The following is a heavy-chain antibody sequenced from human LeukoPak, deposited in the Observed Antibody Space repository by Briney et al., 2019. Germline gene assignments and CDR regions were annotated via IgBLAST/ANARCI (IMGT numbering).Heavy chain of an antibody. CDR2: ISAYNGNT. J-gene: IGHJ4*02. D-gene: IGHD6-19*01. CDR1: GYTFTSYG. V-gene: IGHV1-18*01. Sequence: ASVKVSCKASGYTFTSYGISWVRQAPGQGLEWMGWISAYNGNTNYAQKLQGRVTMTTDTSTSTAYMELRSLRSDDTAVYYCARTADKYSSGWYYFDYWGQGTLVNVSS. CDR3: ARTADKYSSGWYYFDY.